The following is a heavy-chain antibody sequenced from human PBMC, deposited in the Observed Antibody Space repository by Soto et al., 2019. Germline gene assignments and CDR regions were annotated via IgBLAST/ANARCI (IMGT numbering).Heavy chain of an antibody. CDR1: GFTFSSYA. CDR3: ASGPPDIVVVVADPYNWFDP. Sequence: EVQLLESGGGLVQPGGSLRLSCAASGFTFSSYAMSWVRQAPGKGLEWVSAISGSGGSTYYADSVKGRFTISRDNAKNSLYLQMNSLRAEDTAVYYCASGPPDIVVVVADPYNWFDPWGQGTLVTVSS. J-gene: IGHJ5*02. CDR2: ISGSGGST. V-gene: IGHV3-23*01. D-gene: IGHD2-15*01.